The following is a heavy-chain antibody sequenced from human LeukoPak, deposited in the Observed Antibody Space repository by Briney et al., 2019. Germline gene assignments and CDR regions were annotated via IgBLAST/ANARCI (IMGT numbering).Heavy chain of an antibody. D-gene: IGHD5-18*01. CDR2: IIPIFGTA. CDR3: VGYSYGYYYYFDY. V-gene: IGHV1-69*05. J-gene: IGHJ4*02. CDR1: GGTISSYA. Sequence: SVKVSCKASGGTISSYAISWVRQAPGQGLEWMGGIIPIFGTANYAQKFQGRVTITTDESTRTAYMELSSLRSEDTAVYYCVGYSYGYYYYFDYWGQGTLVTVSS.